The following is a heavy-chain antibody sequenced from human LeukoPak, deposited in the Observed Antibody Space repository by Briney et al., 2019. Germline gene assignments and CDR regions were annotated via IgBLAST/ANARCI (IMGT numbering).Heavy chain of an antibody. J-gene: IGHJ3*02. CDR2: INPSGGST. Sequence: ASVKVSCTASGCTSTSHYMHWVRQAPEQGLEWMGIINPSGGSTSYAQKFKGRVTMTRDTSISKAYMELNRLRSDDTAVYYCARERRGIDRAFDIWGRGTMVTVSS. V-gene: IGHV1-46*01. D-gene: IGHD2/OR15-2a*01. CDR3: ARERRGIDRAFDI. CDR1: GCTSTSHY.